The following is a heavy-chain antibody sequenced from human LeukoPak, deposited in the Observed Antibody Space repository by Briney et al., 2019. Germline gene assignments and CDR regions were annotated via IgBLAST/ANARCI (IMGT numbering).Heavy chain of an antibody. Sequence: QSGGSLRLSCTASGFTFSFYAMNWVRQAPGKGLEWVSAISDSGSNTYYADSVKGRFTISRDNSKNTLYLQMNSLRAEDTAVYYCARYYHDAKGSDYWGQGTLVTVSS. CDR3: ARYYHDAKGSDY. CDR2: ISDSGSNT. D-gene: IGHD3-22*01. J-gene: IGHJ4*02. CDR1: GFTFSFYA. V-gene: IGHV3-23*01.